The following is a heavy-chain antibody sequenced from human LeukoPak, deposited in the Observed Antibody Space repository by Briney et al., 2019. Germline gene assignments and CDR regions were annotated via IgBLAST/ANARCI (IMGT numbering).Heavy chain of an antibody. CDR2: IYPGDSDT. V-gene: IGHV5-51*01. CDR1: GYSFSNYW. J-gene: IGHJ4*02. CDR3: ARPGYSGYDPPLGFDY. Sequence: GESLKISCKGYGYSFSNYWIGWVRQMPGKGLEWMGIIYPGDSDTRYSPSFQGQVTISADKSISTAYLQWSSLKASDTAMYYCARPGYSGYDPPLGFDYWGQGTLSPSPQ. D-gene: IGHD5-12*01.